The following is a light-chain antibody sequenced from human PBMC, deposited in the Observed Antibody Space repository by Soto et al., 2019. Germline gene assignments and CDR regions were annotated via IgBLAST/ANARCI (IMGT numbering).Light chain of an antibody. J-gene: IGKJ5*01. Sequence: IHMTHSPSSLSASLGYRVTITCRASQSISGFLTWYQQLPGKAPKLLIFAASGLQSGVPSRFSGSGSGTDFTLTISSLQPEDFATYYCQQSYSSPITFGQGTRLEIK. CDR1: QSISGF. CDR2: AAS. CDR3: QQSYSSPIT. V-gene: IGKV1-39*01.